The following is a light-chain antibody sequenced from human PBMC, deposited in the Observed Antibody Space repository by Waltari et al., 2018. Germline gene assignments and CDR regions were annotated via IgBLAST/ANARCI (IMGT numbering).Light chain of an antibody. Sequence: SYVLTQPPSVSVAPGQTASISCGGNNIATKSVHWYQQKPGQAPVLVVDHESDRPSGCPGRCSGSNSGNTATLTISRVEAGDEAEYYCQVWDTTADLAIFGGGTKLTVL. V-gene: IGLV3-21*02. J-gene: IGLJ2*01. CDR2: HES. CDR3: QVWDTTADLAI. CDR1: NIATKS.